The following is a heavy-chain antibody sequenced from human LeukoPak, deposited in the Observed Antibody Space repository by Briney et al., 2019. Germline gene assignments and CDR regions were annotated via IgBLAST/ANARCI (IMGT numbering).Heavy chain of an antibody. J-gene: IGHJ6*02. D-gene: IGHD3-16*01. CDR2: IGTAGDT. V-gene: IGHV3-13*01. CDR3: ARALGSPHNYGMDV. CDR1: GFTFSSYD. Sequence: GGSLRLSCAASGFTFSSYDMHWVRQATGKGLEWVSAIGTAGDTYYPGSVKGRFIISRENAKNSLYLQMNSLRAGDTAVYYCARALGSPHNYGMDVWGQGTTVTVSS.